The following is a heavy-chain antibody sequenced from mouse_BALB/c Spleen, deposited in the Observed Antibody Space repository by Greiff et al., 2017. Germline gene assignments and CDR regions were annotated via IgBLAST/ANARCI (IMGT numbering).Heavy chain of an antibody. J-gene: IGHJ4*01. D-gene: IGHD2-4*01. Sequence: QAQLQQPGAELVRPGASVKLSCKASGYTFTSYWINWVKQRPGQGLEWIGNIYPSDSYTNYNQKFKDKATLTVDKSSSTAYMQLSSPTSEDSAVYYCTRSDYDGGYAMDYWGQGTSVTVSS. CDR3: TRSDYDGGYAMDY. CDR2: IYPSDSYT. V-gene: IGHV1-69*02. CDR1: GYTFTSYW.